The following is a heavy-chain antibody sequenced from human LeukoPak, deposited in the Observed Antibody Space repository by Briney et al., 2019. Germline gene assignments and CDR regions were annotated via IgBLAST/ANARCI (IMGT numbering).Heavy chain of an antibody. CDR3: ARAPSVTTSTNFDS. CDR1: GGSISSGGYS. Sequence: SETLSLTCAVSGGSISSGGYSWSWIRQPPGKGLEWIGYIYHSGSTYYNPSLKSRVTISVDTSKNHLFLKMTSVTAADTAVYYCARAPSVTTSTNFDSWGQGTLVTVSS. CDR2: IYHSGST. D-gene: IGHD4-17*01. V-gene: IGHV4-30-2*01. J-gene: IGHJ4*02.